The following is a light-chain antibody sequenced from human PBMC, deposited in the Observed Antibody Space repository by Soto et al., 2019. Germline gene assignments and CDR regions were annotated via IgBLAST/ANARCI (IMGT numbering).Light chain of an antibody. CDR3: QQYNNWPPLT. J-gene: IGKJ4*01. V-gene: IGKV3-15*01. Sequence: EIVMTQSPATLSVSPGERATLSCRASQSVSSTLAWYQQNPGQAPRLLIYGASTRATGVPARFSGSGSGTEFTLTISSLQSEDFAVYYCQQYNNWPPLTFGGGTKGEIK. CDR2: GAS. CDR1: QSVSST.